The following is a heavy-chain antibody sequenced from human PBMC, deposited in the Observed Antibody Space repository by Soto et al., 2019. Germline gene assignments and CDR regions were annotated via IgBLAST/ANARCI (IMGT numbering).Heavy chain of an antibody. CDR2: ISYDGSNK. V-gene: IGHV3-30*03. J-gene: IGHJ6*02. CDR3: ARASYYTYYYYGMDV. Sequence: QVQLVESGGGVVQPGRSLRLSCAASGFTFSSYGMHWVRQAPGKGLEWVAVISYDGSNKYYADSVKGRFTISRDNSKNTRYLQMNSLRAEDTAVYYGARASYYTYYYYGMDVWGQGTTVTVSS. D-gene: IGHD1-26*01. CDR1: GFTFSSYG.